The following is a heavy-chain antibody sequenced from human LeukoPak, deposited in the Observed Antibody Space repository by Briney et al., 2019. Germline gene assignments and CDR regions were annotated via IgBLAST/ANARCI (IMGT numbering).Heavy chain of an antibody. V-gene: IGHV1-18*01. Sequence: ASVKVSCKASGYTFTSYGISWVRQAPGQGLEWMGWISAYNGNTNYAQKLQGRVTMTTDTSTSTAYMELRSLRSDDTAVYYCARPITTYGSGENWFDPWGQGTLVTVSS. CDR3: ARPITTYGSGENWFDP. D-gene: IGHD3-10*01. J-gene: IGHJ5*02. CDR1: GYTFTSYG. CDR2: ISAYNGNT.